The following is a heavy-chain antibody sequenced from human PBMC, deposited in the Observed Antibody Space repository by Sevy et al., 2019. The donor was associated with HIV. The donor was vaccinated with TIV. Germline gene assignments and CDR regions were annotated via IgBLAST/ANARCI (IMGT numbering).Heavy chain of an antibody. V-gene: IGHV3-21*01. Sequence: GGSLRLSCAASGFSFNTYTFYWVRQAPGEGLEWISSISSSGVYEYYADSVRGRFTISRDNAKNSLSLQMNGLRVEDTDVYYCARVPDSGGRGRADYWGQGTRVTVSS. CDR1: GFSFNTYT. D-gene: IGHD1-26*01. CDR2: ISSSGVYE. CDR3: ARVPDSGGRGRADY. J-gene: IGHJ4*02.